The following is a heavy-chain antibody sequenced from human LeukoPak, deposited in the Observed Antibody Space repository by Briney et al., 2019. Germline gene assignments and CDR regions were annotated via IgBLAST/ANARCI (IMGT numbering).Heavy chain of an antibody. CDR3: ARDSPRSSSWHDY. CDR2: INWNGGGT. CDR1: GFIFDDYG. J-gene: IGHJ4*02. V-gene: IGHV3-20*04. Sequence: RLGGSLRLSCAASGFIFDDYGMSWVRQAPGKGLEWVSGINWNGGGTAYADSVKGRFTISRDNAKNSLYLQMSSLRAEDTAFYYCARDSPRSSSWHDYWGQGTLVTVSS. D-gene: IGHD6-13*01.